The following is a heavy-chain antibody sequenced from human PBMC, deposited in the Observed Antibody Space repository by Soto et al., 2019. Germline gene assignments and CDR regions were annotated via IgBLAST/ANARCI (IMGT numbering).Heavy chain of an antibody. Sequence: PSETLSLTCTVSGGSISSGDYYWSWIRQPPGKGLEWIGYIYYSGSTYYNPSLKSRVTISVDTSKNQFSLKLSSVTAADTAVYYCARAGLWFGELLHFDYWGQGTLVTVSS. V-gene: IGHV4-30-4*01. D-gene: IGHD3-10*01. CDR1: GGSISSGDYY. CDR3: ARAGLWFGELLHFDY. CDR2: IYYSGST. J-gene: IGHJ4*02.